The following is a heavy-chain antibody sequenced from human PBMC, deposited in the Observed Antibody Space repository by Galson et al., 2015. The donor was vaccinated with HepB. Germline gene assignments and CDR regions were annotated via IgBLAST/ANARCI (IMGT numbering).Heavy chain of an antibody. CDR1: GFTFSSYG. J-gene: IGHJ5*02. V-gene: IGHV3-33*01. CDR3: ARAHYYDSSGYYSA. D-gene: IGHD3-22*01. Sequence: SLRLSCAASGFTFSSYGMHWVRQAPGKGLEWVAVIWYDGSNKYYADPVKGRFTISRDNSKNTLYLQMNSLRAEDTAVYYCARAHYYDSSGYYSAWGQGTLVTVSS. CDR2: IWYDGSNK.